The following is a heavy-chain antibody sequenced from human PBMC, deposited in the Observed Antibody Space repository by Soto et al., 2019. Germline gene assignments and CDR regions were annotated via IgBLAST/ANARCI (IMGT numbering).Heavy chain of an antibody. J-gene: IGHJ3*02. D-gene: IGHD3-22*01. Sequence: PSETLSLTCTVSGGSISSGGYYWSWIRQHPGKGLEWIGYIYYSGSTYYNPSLKSRVTISVDTSKNQFSLKLSSVTAADTAVYYCARRSMGAYYYHAAFDIWGQGTMVTVSS. CDR3: ARRSMGAYYYHAAFDI. V-gene: IGHV4-31*03. CDR1: GGSISSGGYY. CDR2: IYYSGST.